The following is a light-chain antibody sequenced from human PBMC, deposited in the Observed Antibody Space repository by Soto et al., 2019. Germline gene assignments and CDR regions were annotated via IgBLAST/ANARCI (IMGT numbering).Light chain of an antibody. CDR2: EVS. J-gene: IGLJ1*01. CDR3: SSYAGSNILYV. CDR1: SSVVGGYNY. V-gene: IGLV2-8*01. Sequence: QSALTQPPSASGSPGQPVTISCTGTSSVVGGYNYVSWYQQHTGKAPKLMIYEVSKRPSGVPDRFSGYKSGNTASLTVSGLQAEDVADYYCSSYAGSNILYVFGAGTKLTVL.